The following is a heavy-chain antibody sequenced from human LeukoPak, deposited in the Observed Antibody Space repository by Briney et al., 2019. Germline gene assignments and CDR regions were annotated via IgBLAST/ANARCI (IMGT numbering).Heavy chain of an antibody. J-gene: IGHJ5*02. V-gene: IGHV4-31*03. CDR3: ARHDYAGGWFDP. CDR1: GGSISSGDYY. Sequence: PSQTLSLTCTVSGGSISSGDYYWSWIRQHPGKGLEWIGYIYYIGSTYYNPSLKSRATISVDTSKKQFSVKLSSVTAPDTAVYYCARHDYAGGWFDPWGQGTLVTVSS. D-gene: IGHD4-23*01. CDR2: IYYIGST.